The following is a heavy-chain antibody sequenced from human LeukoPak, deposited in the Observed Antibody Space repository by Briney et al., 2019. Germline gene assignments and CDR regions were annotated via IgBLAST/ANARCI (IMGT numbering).Heavy chain of an antibody. V-gene: IGHV3-66*02. CDR3: ARDTWELQHH. CDR1: GFTVSSNY. Sequence: GGSLRLSCAASGFTVSSNYMSWVRQAPGKGLEWVSVIYSGGSTYYADSVKGRFTISRDNSKTTLYLQMNSLRAEDTAVYYCARDTWELQHHWGQGTLVTVSS. J-gene: IGHJ5*02. CDR2: IYSGGST. D-gene: IGHD1-26*01.